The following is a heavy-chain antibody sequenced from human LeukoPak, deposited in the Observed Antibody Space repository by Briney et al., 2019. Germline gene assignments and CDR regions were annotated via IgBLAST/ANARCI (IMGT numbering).Heavy chain of an antibody. D-gene: IGHD1-26*01. CDR1: GFTFSSYA. CDR3: AKSRRGSYFPLDGMDV. J-gene: IGHJ6*02. V-gene: IGHV3-23*01. CDR2: ISGSGGST. Sequence: GGSLRLSCAASGFTFSSYAMSWVRQAPGKGLEWVSAISGSGGSTYYADSVKGRFTISRDNSKNTLYLQMNSLRAEDTAVYYCAKSRRGSYFPLDGMDVWGQGTTVTVSS.